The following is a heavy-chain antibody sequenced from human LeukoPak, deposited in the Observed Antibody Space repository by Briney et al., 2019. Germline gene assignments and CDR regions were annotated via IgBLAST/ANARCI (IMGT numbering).Heavy chain of an antibody. CDR2: ISSSSSYT. CDR3: ARDRGRYDSSGYYHDY. Sequence: GGSLRLSCAASGFTLSDYYMSWIRQAPGKGLEWVSYISSSSSYTNYADSVKGRFTISRDNAKNSLYLQMNSLRAEDTAVYYCARDRGRYDSSGYYHDYWGQGTLVTVSS. D-gene: IGHD3-22*01. CDR1: GFTLSDYY. V-gene: IGHV3-11*06. J-gene: IGHJ4*02.